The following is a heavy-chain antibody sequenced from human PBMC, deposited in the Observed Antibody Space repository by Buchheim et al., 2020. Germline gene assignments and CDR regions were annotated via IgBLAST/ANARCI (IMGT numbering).Heavy chain of an antibody. D-gene: IGHD2-2*01. CDR3: VRDWERAQYCSGTSCYWGFDY. Sequence: EVQLVESGGGLVKPGGSLRLSCAASGFTFSIYSMNWVRQAPGKGLEWVSSISSSSSYIYYADSVKGRFTISRDNAKNSVYLQMNSLRAEDTAVYYCVRDWERAQYCSGTSCYWGFDYWGQGTL. CDR1: GFTFSIYS. J-gene: IGHJ4*02. V-gene: IGHV3-21*01. CDR2: ISSSSSYI.